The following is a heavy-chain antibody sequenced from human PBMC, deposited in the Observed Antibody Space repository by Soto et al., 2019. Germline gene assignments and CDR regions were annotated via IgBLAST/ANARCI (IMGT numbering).Heavy chain of an antibody. Sequence: ASVKVSCKASGGTFSSYAISWVRQAPGQGLEWMGGIIPIFGTANYAQKFQGRVTITADESTSTAYMELSSLRSEDTAVYYCARVRDGYNNYYFDYWGQGTLVTVSS. CDR1: GGTFSSYA. CDR2: IIPIFGTA. J-gene: IGHJ4*02. CDR3: ARVRDGYNNYYFDY. D-gene: IGHD5-12*01. V-gene: IGHV1-69*13.